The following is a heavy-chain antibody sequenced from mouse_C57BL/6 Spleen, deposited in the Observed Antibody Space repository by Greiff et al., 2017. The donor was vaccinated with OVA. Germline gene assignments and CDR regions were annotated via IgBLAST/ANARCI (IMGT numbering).Heavy chain of an antibody. V-gene: IGHV1-66*01. CDR3: ARYDPYYYAMDY. Sequence: VQLQQSGPELVKPGASVKISCKASGYSFTSYYIHWVKQRPGQGLEWIGWIYPGSGNTKYNEKFKGKATLTADTSSSTAYMQLSSLTSEDSAVYYCARYDPYYYAMDYWGQGTSVTVSS. D-gene: IGHD2-3*01. CDR1: GYSFTSYY. CDR2: IYPGSGNT. J-gene: IGHJ4*01.